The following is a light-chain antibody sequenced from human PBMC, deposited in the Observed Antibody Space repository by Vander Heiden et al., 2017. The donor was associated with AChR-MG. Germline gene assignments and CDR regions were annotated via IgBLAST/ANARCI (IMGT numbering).Light chain of an antibody. J-gene: IGKJ1*01. V-gene: IGKV1-5*03. CDR3: QQYNIYSLT. CDR1: QSISSS. CDR2: KAS. Sequence: DTHMTQSPSTLSASVGDRVTITCRASQSISSSLAWYQQKPGKAPKLLIYKASSLESGIPSRFSGSGSGTEFTLSISSLQPDDFATYYCQQYNIYSLTFGQGTKVGIK.